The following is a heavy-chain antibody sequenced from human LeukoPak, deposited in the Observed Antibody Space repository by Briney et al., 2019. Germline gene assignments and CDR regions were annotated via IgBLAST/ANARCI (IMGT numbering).Heavy chain of an antibody. CDR2: MNPNSGNT. Sequence: WASVKVSCKASGYTFTSYGISWVRQATGQGLEWMGWMNPNSGNTGYAQKFQGRVTITRNTSISTAYMELSSLRSEDTAVYYCARGRGNWNPGPRLDYWGQGTLVTVSS. V-gene: IGHV1-8*03. CDR3: ARGRGNWNPGPRLDY. J-gene: IGHJ4*02. CDR1: GYTFTSYG. D-gene: IGHD1-1*01.